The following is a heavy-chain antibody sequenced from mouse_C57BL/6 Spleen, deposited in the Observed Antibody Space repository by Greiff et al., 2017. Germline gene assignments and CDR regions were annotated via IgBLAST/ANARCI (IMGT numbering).Heavy chain of an antibody. D-gene: IGHD2-5*01. CDR2: INPNNGGT. CDR3: ARYYSNYEFAY. V-gene: IGHV1-26*01. CDR1: GYTFTDYY. J-gene: IGHJ3*01. Sequence: EVQLQQSGPELVKPGASVKISCKASGYTFTDYYMNWVKQSHGKSLEWIGDINPNNGGTSYNQKFKGKATLTVDKSSSTAYMELRSLTSEDSAVYYCARYYSNYEFAYWGQGTLVTVSA.